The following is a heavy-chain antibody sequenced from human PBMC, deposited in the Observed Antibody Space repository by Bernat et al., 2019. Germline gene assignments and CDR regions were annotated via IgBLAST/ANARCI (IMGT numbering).Heavy chain of an antibody. Sequence: QLQLQESGPGLVKPSETLSLTCTVSGGSITNSDYYWGWNRQPPGKGLEWIGSLCYSGSTYYSPSLKSRITISVDTSKTQLSVKLSFVIAADAAVYYCARHNYGLSSCRSDWYFDLWGRGTLVTVSS. CDR3: ARHNYGLSSCRSDWYFDL. V-gene: IGHV4-39*01. J-gene: IGHJ2*01. CDR1: GGSITNSDYY. D-gene: IGHD2-2*01. CDR2: LCYSGST.